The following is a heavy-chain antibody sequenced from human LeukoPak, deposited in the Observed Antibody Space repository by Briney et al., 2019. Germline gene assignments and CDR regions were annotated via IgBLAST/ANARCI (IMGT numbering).Heavy chain of an antibody. CDR2: IYYSGST. CDR1: GGSISSYY. D-gene: IGHD6-6*01. V-gene: IGHV4-59*08. CDR3: ARSLSSSYLEGRVWVYYYYYMDV. J-gene: IGHJ6*03. Sequence: PSETLSLTCTVSGGSISSYYWSWIRQPTGKGLEWIGYIYYSGSTNYNPSLKSRVTISVDTSKNQFSLKLSSVTAADTAVYYCARSLSSSYLEGRVWVYYYYYMDVWGKGTTVTVSS.